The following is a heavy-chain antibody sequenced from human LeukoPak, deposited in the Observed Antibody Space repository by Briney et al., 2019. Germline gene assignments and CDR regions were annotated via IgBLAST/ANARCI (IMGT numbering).Heavy chain of an antibody. J-gene: IGHJ4*02. Sequence: SETLSLICTVSGASISSYYWSWIRQPPGKGLEWIGDIYYSGNTYYNPSLKSRVTISVDTSKNQFSLKLSSVTAADTAVYYCARVHGGWDYYFDYWGQGTLVTVSS. CDR1: GASISSYY. V-gene: IGHV4-59*01. D-gene: IGHD6-19*01. CDR3: ARVHGGWDYYFDY. CDR2: IYYSGNT.